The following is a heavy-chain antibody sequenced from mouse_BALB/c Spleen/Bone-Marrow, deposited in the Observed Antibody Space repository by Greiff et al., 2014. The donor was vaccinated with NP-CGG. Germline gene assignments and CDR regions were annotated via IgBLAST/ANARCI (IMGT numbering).Heavy chain of an antibody. V-gene: IGHV1S56*01. CDR2: IFPGNVNT. CDR3: ARDTMDY. Sequence: QVHVKQSGPELVKPGASVGISCKASGYTFTSYYIHWVKQRPGQGLEWIGWIFPGNVNTKYNENLKGKATLTADNSSSTAYMQLSSLTSEDSAVYFCARDTMDYWGQGTSVTVSS. CDR1: GYTFTSYY. J-gene: IGHJ4*01.